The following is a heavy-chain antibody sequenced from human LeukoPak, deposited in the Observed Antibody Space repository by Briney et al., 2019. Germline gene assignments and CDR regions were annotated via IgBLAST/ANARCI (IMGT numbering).Heavy chain of an antibody. CDR3: AKDYYDSSGYYPIYYYYMDV. Sequence: GGSLRLSCAASGFTFSSYGMHWVRQAPGKGLEWVAFIRYDGSNKYYADSVKGRFTISRDNSKNTLYLQMNSLRAEDTAVYYCAKDYYDSSGYYPIYYYYMDVWGKGTTVTISS. CDR2: IRYDGSNK. D-gene: IGHD3-22*01. J-gene: IGHJ6*03. CDR1: GFTFSSYG. V-gene: IGHV3-30*02.